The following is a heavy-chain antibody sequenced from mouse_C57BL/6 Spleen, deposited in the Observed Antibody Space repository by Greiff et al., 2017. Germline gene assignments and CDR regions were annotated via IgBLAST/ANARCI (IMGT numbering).Heavy chain of an antibody. Sequence: EVNVVESGGGLVKPGGSLKLSCAASGFTFSDYGMHWVRQAPEKGLEWVAYISSGSSTIYYADTVKGRFTISRDNAKNTLFLQMTSLRSEDTAMYYCARRIYYYGSSYSYYYAMDYWGQGTSVTVSS. CDR2: ISSGSSTI. CDR1: GFTFSDYG. J-gene: IGHJ4*01. D-gene: IGHD1-1*01. CDR3: ARRIYYYGSSYSYYYAMDY. V-gene: IGHV5-17*01.